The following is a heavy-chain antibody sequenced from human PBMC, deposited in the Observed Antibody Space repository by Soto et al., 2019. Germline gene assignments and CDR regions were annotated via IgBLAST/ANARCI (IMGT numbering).Heavy chain of an antibody. J-gene: IGHJ2*01. V-gene: IGHV1-18*01. D-gene: IGHD2-2*01. CDR3: ARRWSSTRCLDL. CDR2: ISGYNGNT. CDR1: GYTFTSYG. Sequence: QVQLVQSGAEVKKPGASVKVSCKASGYTFTSYGICWVRQAPGQGLEWMGWISGYNGNTNYAQNLQGRVTMTTDTSTSTVYMELRSLSSDDTAVYYCARRWSSTRCLDLWGRGTQVILSS.